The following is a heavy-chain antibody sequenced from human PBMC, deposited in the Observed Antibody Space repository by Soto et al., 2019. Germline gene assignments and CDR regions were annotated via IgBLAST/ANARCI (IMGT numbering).Heavy chain of an antibody. D-gene: IGHD1-26*01. CDR1: GYTFTSYG. J-gene: IGHJ6*02. CDR3: ARGGVVGYGMDV. Sequence: GASVKVSCKASGYTFTSYGIHWVRQAPGQRLEWMGWINAANGDTSYAQKLQGRVTMTGDTSTSTVYMELSSLRSEDTAVYYCARGGVVGYGMDVWGQGTTVTVSS. CDR2: INAANGDT. V-gene: IGHV1-3*01.